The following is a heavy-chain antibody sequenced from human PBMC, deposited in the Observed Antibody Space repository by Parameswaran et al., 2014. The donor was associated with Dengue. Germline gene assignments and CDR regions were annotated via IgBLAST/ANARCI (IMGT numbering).Heavy chain of an antibody. CDR2: ISSSSSYI. J-gene: IGHJ1*01. CDR3: ARDANPTTAYCGGDCYPEYFQH. V-gene: IGHV3-21*01. D-gene: IGHD2-21*02. Sequence: VRQAPGKGLEWVSSISSSSSYIYYADSVKGRFTISRDNAKNSLYLQMNSLRAEDTAVYYCARDANPTTAYCGGDCYPEYFQHWGQGTLVTVSS.